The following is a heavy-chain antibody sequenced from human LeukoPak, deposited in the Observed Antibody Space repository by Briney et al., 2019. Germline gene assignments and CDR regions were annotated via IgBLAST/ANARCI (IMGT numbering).Heavy chain of an antibody. CDR2: ISYDGSNK. V-gene: IGHV3-30*04. CDR3: ARGMRLSSTALAR. J-gene: IGHJ4*02. D-gene: IGHD3-16*02. Sequence: GGSLRLSCAASGFTFMTYAMNWVRQAPGKGLEWVALISYDGSNKYFADSVKGRFTISRDNSKSTLYLQMNSLRAEDTAVYYCARGMRLSSTALARWGQGTLVTVSS. CDR1: GFTFMTYA.